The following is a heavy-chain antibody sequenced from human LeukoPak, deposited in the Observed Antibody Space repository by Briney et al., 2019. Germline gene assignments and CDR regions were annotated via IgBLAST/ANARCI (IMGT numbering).Heavy chain of an antibody. V-gene: IGHV3-53*01. CDR3: ARGRDGVVIIRQRYYYYGMDV. Sequence: PGGSLRLFCAASGFTVSSNYMSWVRQAPGKGLEWVSVIYSGGSTYYADSVKGRFTISRDNSKNTLYLQMNSLRAEDTAVYYCARGRDGVVIIRQRYYYYGMDVWGQGTTVTVSS. CDR2: IYSGGST. J-gene: IGHJ6*02. CDR1: GFTVSSNY. D-gene: IGHD3-10*01.